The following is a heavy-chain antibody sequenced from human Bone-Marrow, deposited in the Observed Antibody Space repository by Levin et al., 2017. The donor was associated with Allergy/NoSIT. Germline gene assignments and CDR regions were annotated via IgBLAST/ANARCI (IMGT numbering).Heavy chain of an antibody. CDR1: GTSVNSGSNY. Sequence: SETLSLTCSVFGTSVNSGSNYWSWIRQSPGKGVEWIGCIDYRGSTKYNPSLRSRVTISADTSKNQFSLTLNFVTAADTAVYYCARDFDYYYYMDVWGKGTTVTVSS. CDR2: IDYRGST. V-gene: IGHV4-61*01. CDR3: ARDFDYYYYMDV. J-gene: IGHJ6*03.